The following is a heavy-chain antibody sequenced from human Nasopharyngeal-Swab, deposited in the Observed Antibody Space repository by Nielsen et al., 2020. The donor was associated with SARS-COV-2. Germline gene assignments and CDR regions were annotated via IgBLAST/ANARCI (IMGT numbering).Heavy chain of an antibody. V-gene: IGHV4-34*01. CDR2: INHSGST. J-gene: IGHJ5*02. D-gene: IGHD5-24*01. Sequence: SETLSLTCGVYGGSFSGYYWSWIRQPPGKGLEWIGEINHSGSTNYNPSLKSRVTISLDTSKNQFSLKVTSVTAADTAVYYCVRGDRWDWFDPWGQGTLVTVSS. CDR3: VRGDRWDWFDP. CDR1: GGSFSGYY.